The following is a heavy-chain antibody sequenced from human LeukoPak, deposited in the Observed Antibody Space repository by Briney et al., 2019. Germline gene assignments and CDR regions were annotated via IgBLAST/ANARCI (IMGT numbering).Heavy chain of an antibody. CDR2: ISGSGGST. D-gene: IGHD3-10*01. J-gene: IGHJ3*02. CDR1: GFTFSSYA. Sequence: GGSLRLSCAASGFTFSSYAMSWVRQAPGKGLEWVSAISGSGGSTYYADSVKGRFTISRDNSKNTLYLQMNSLRAELTIIYYCAKSRGYGPGSPTYAFDIWGQGTMVTVSS. V-gene: IGHV3-23*01. CDR3: AKSRGYGPGSPTYAFDI.